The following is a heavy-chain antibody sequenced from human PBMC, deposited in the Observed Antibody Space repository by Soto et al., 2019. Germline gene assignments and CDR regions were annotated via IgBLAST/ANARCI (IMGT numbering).Heavy chain of an antibody. CDR1: GGSISSGGYY. Sequence: QVQLQESGPGLVKPSQTLSLTCTVSGGSISSGGYYWSWIRQHPGKGLEWIGYIYYSGSTYYNPSLQSRDPLTAETSENDCSLNLSTVSAADTGVYCGASFCGGDCHYGIDVWGQGTTVTVSS. V-gene: IGHV4-31*03. CDR2: IYYSGST. J-gene: IGHJ6*02. D-gene: IGHD2-21*02. CDR3: ASFCGGDCHYGIDV.